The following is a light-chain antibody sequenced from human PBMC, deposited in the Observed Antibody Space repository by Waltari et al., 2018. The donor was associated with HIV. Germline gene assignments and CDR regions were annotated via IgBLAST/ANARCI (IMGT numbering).Light chain of an antibody. CDR3: QQYYSIPYT. CDR2: WAS. CDR1: QSVLYSSNNKNY. V-gene: IGKV4-1*01. J-gene: IGKJ2*01. Sequence: DIVMTQSPGSLAVSLGERATINCKSSQSVLYSSNNKNYLAWFQQKPGQPPKLLIYWASPRESGVPDRFSGSGSGTDFTLTISSLQAEDVAVYYCQQYYSIPYTFGQGTKLEIK.